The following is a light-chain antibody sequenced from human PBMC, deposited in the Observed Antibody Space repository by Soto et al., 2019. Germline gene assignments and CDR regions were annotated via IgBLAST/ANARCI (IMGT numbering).Light chain of an antibody. CDR3: QQYHSWVT. CDR2: DAS. Sequence: EIVMTQSPATLSVSPGERATLSCRASQSVSSSYLAWYQQKPGQAPRLLIYDASTRATGIPARFSGSGSGTEFTLSISSLQSEDGAVYYCQQYHSWVTFGGGTKVDIK. V-gene: IGKV3D-15*01. CDR1: QSVSSSY. J-gene: IGKJ4*01.